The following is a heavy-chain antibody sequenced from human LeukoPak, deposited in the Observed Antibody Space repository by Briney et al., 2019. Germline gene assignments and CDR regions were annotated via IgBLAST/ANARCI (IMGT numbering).Heavy chain of an antibody. D-gene: IGHD3-22*01. CDR3: AKDPYYTSSGSFDY. CDR1: GFTFDDYA. V-gene: IGHV3-9*01. Sequence: GGSLRLSCAASGFTFDDYAMHWVRHAPGKGLEWVSGINRNSDNIDYADSVKGRFTISRDNAKNSLYLQMNSLRAEDTAFYYCAKDPYYTSSGSFDYWGQGTLVTVSS. J-gene: IGHJ4*02. CDR2: INRNSDNI.